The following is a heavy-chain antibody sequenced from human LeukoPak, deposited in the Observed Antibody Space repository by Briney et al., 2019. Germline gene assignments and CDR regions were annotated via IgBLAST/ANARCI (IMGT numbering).Heavy chain of an antibody. CDR1: GYSFTSYW. CDR2: IYPGDSDT. J-gene: IGHJ4*02. Sequence: GESLKISCKGSGYSFTSYWIGLVRQMPGKGLEWMGIIYPGDSDTRYSPSFQGQVTISADKSISTAYLQWSSLKASDTAMYYCARQDAEMATIRYFDYWGQGTLVTVSS. V-gene: IGHV5-51*01. D-gene: IGHD5-24*01. CDR3: ARQDAEMATIRYFDY.